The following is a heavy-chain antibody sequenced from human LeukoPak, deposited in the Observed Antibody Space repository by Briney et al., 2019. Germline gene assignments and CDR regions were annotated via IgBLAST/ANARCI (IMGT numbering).Heavy chain of an antibody. CDR2: MKYDGSEK. D-gene: IGHD6-13*01. V-gene: IGHV3-7*01. J-gene: IGHJ4*02. CDR3: ARDIEAAGLFLDY. Sequence: GGSLRLSWESSGFTFSSYWMSWVRQAPGKGLEWVANMKYDGSEKYYVDSVKGRFTISRDNAKNSLYLQMNSLRAEDTAVYYCARDIEAAGLFLDYWGQGTLVTVSS. CDR1: GFTFSSYW.